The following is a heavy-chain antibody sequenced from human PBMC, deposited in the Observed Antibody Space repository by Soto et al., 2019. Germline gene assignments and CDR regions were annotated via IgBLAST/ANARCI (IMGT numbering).Heavy chain of an antibody. CDR2: IYYSGST. D-gene: IGHD3-9*01. J-gene: IGHJ6*03. CDR3: ARRGYDILTGYYIGYYYYYYYVDV. CDR1: GGPISSYY. Sequence: TLSLTCTVSGGPISSYYWSWIRQPPGKGLEWIGYIYYSGSTNYNPSLKSRVTISVDTSMNQFSLKLSSVTAADTAVYYCARRGYDILTGYYIGYYYYYYYVDVWGKGTTVTVSS. V-gene: IGHV4-59*08.